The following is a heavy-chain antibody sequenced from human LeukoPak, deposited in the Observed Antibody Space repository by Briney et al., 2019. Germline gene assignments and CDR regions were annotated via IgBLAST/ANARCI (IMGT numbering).Heavy chain of an antibody. J-gene: IGHJ4*02. Sequence: GGSLRLSCAASGFTFNKYAIHWVRQAPGKGLEWVTVISYDGSYKDYPDSVKGRFTISRDNSKNTLYLQMNSLRPEDTAVYYCARGTSLVYDSSGRTTNFDYWGQGTLVTVSS. D-gene: IGHD3-22*01. CDR1: GFTFNKYA. V-gene: IGHV3-30*04. CDR2: ISYDGSYK. CDR3: ARGTSLVYDSSGRTTNFDY.